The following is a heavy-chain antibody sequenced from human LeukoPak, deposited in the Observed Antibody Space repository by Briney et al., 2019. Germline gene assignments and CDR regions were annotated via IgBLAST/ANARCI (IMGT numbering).Heavy chain of an antibody. CDR2: IYPTDSET. D-gene: IGHD2/OR15-2a*01. J-gene: IGHJ3*02. Sequence: GESLKISCKGSGYTFTDYWVGWVRQMPGKGPEWMGIIYPTDSETKYSPSFQGHVTISADRSSTTAYLQWNSLTASDTAMYYCAKHERRGYYYGSAFDIWGQGTMVTVSS. V-gene: IGHV5-51*01. CDR3: AKHERRGYYYGSAFDI. CDR1: GYTFTDYW.